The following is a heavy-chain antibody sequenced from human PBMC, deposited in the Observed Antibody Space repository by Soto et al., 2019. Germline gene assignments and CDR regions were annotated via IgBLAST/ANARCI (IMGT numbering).Heavy chain of an antibody. CDR3: ARPARECSSPGCAN. D-gene: IGHD2-2*01. CDR2: INQDGSES. Sequence: EVQLVESGGGLVQPGGSLRLSCVVSGLTFSSYWMSWVRQAPGKGLEWVANINQDGSESYHVDSVKGRFTISRDNAKNSLYLQMTSRRAEDTAVYYCARPARECSSPGCANWGQGTLVTVSS. CDR1: GLTFSSYW. J-gene: IGHJ4*02. V-gene: IGHV3-7*01.